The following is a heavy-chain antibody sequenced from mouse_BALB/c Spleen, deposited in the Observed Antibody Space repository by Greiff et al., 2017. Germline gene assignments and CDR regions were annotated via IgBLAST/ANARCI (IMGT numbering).Heavy chain of an antibody. Sequence: DVKLVESGGGLVKPGASMKISCKASGYSFTGYTMNWVKQSHGKNLEWIGLINPYNGGTSYNQKFKGKATLTVDKSSSTAYMELLSLTSEDSAVYYCARCGSSYWYVDVWGAGTTVTVSS. CDR3: ARCGSSYWYVDV. J-gene: IGHJ1*01. D-gene: IGHD1-1*01. CDR1: GYSFTGYT. V-gene: IGHV1-18*01. CDR2: INPYNGGT.